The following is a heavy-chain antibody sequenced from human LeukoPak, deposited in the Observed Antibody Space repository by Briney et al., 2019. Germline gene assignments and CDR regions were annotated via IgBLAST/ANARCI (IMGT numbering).Heavy chain of an antibody. Sequence: GASVKVSCKASGGTFSSYAISWVRQAPGQGLEWMGRIIPIFGIANYAQKFQGRVTITADKSTSTAYMELSSLRSEDTAVYYCARTGGLYYYYYGMDVWGQGTTVTVSS. J-gene: IGHJ6*02. CDR3: ARTGGLYYYYYGMDV. V-gene: IGHV1-69*04. CDR2: IIPIFGIA. CDR1: GGTFSSYA. D-gene: IGHD1-1*01.